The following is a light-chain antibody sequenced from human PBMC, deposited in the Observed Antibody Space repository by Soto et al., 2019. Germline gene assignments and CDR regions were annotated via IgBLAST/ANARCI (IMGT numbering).Light chain of an antibody. CDR1: SSDVGGYNY. J-gene: IGLJ1*01. CDR3: SSYTSSTPYV. V-gene: IGLV2-14*01. CDR2: EVS. Sequence: QSALTQPASVSGSPGQSITISCTGTSSDVGGYNYVSWYQQHPGKAPKLMIYEVSRRPSGVSNSFSGSKSGNTASLTISGLKAEAEADYSCSSYTSSTPYVFGTGTKVTVL.